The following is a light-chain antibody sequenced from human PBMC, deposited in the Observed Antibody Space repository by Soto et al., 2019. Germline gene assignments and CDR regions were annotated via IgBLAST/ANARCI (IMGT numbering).Light chain of an antibody. CDR3: QQYSSSPLT. J-gene: IGKJ4*01. V-gene: IGKV3-20*01. Sequence: EIVLTQSPGTLSLSPGERATLSCRASQTVSSSYLAWYQQKPGQAPRLLIYGASSRATGIPDRFSGGGSGTDFTLTISSLEPEDFAFYSCQQYSSSPLTFGGGTKVEIK. CDR1: QTVSSSY. CDR2: GAS.